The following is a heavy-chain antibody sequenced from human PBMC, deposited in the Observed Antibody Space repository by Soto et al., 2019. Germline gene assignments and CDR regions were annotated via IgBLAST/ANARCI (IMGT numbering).Heavy chain of an antibody. CDR1: GFTFSSYG. Sequence: QVQLVESGGGVVQPGRSLRLSCAASGFTFSSYGMHWVRQAPGKGLEWGAVISYDGSNKYYADSVKGRFTISRDNAKNTLYLQMNSLRAEDTAVYYCAKEPIPVYYYYGMDVWGQGTTVTVSS. CDR2: ISYDGSNK. J-gene: IGHJ6*02. CDR3: AKEPIPVYYYYGMDV. V-gene: IGHV3-30*18.